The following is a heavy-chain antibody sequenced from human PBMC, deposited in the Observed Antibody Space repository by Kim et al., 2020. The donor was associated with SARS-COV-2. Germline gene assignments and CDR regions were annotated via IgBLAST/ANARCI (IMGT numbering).Heavy chain of an antibody. V-gene: IGHV1-69*13. Sequence: SVKVSCKASGGTFSSYAISWVRQAPGQGLEWMGGIIPIFGTANYAQKFQGRVTITADESTSTAYMELSSLRSEDTAVYYCARVYPDYGGNPYYYHGMDVWGQGTTVTVSS. D-gene: IGHD4-17*01. CDR3: ARVYPDYGGNPYYYHGMDV. CDR1: GGTFSSYA. CDR2: IIPIFGTA. J-gene: IGHJ6*02.